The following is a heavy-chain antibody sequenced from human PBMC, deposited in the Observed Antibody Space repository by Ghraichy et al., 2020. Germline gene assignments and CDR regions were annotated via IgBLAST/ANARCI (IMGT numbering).Heavy chain of an antibody. CDR1: VFNFSSYG. D-gene: IGHD3-3*01. Sequence: SLNISCAAYVFNFSSYGMHWVRQAPGKGLEWVAVISYDGSNKYYADSVKGRFTISRDNSKNTLYLQMNSLRAEDTAVYYCAGLRFLEWLSNIDYYYYYGMDVWGQGTTVTVSS. J-gene: IGHJ6*02. V-gene: IGHV3-30*03. CDR3: AGLRFLEWLSNIDYYYYYGMDV. CDR2: ISYDGSNK.